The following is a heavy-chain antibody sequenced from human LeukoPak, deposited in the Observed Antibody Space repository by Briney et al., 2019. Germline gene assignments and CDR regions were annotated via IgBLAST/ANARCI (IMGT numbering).Heavy chain of an antibody. CDR1: GFTFSSYA. CDR2: ISGSGGST. J-gene: IGHJ4*02. CDR3: AKFGRLVNPGY. D-gene: IGHD3-9*01. Sequence: SGGTLRLSCAASGFTFSSYAMTWVRQAPGKGLERVSAISGSGGSTYYADSVKSRFTISRDNSKNTLYLQMNSLRAEDTAVYYCAKFGRLVNPGYWGQGTLVTVSS. V-gene: IGHV3-23*01.